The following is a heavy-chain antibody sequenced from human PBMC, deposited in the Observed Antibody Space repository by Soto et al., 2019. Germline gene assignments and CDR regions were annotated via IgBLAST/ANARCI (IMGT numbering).Heavy chain of an antibody. D-gene: IGHD2-2*02. V-gene: IGHV4-4*02. CDR1: GGSISSSNW. CDR3: AMYCSSTSCYTRGFDY. Sequence: SETLSLTCAVSGGSISSSNWWSWVRQPPGKGLEWIGEIYHSGSTNYNPSLKSRVTISVDKSKNQFSLKLSSVTAADTAVYHCAMYCSSTSCYTRGFDYWGQGTLVTVSS. J-gene: IGHJ4*02. CDR2: IYHSGST.